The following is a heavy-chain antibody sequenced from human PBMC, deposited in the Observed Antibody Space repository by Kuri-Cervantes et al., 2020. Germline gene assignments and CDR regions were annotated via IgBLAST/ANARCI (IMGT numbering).Heavy chain of an antibody. V-gene: IGHV4-39*01. Sequence: SETLSLTCSVSGGSLSSSSYYWGWIRQPPGKGLEWIGSIYYSGSTYYNPSLKSRVTISVDTSKNQFSLKLSSVTAADTAVYYCARISIVGAIADYWGQGTLVTVSS. CDR2: IYYSGST. CDR3: ARISIVGAIADY. J-gene: IGHJ4*02. D-gene: IGHD1-26*01. CDR1: GGSLSSSSYY.